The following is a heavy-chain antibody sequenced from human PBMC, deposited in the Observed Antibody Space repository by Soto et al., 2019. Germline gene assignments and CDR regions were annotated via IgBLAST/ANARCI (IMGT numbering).Heavy chain of an antibody. D-gene: IGHD6-19*01. CDR1: GGSISSYY. V-gene: IGHV4-59*01. CDR2: IYYSGST. Sequence: PSETLSLTCTVSGGSISSYYWSWIRQPPGKGLEWIGYIYYSGSTNYNPSLKSRVTISVDTSKNQFSLKLSSVTAADTAVYYCARGDSSAEGDNWFDPWGQGTLVTVSS. J-gene: IGHJ5*02. CDR3: ARGDSSAEGDNWFDP.